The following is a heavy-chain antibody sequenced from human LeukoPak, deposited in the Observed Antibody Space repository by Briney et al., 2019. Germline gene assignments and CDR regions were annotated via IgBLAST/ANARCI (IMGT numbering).Heavy chain of an antibody. CDR1: GLASGDYP. J-gene: IGHJ4*02. V-gene: IGHV3-49*04. Sequence: GGSLRLSCATSGLASGDYPITWVRQAPGKGLEWVGFSRSKAYGGTPDYAASIQGRLTISRDDSKNIAYLQMSSLKTEDTAIYYCTPYGTWIDFGGQGTLVTVSS. CDR3: TPYGTWIDF. CDR2: SRSKAYGGTP. D-gene: IGHD1-1*01.